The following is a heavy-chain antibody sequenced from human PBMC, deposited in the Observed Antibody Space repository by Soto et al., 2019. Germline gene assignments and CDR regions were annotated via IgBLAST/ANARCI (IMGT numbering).Heavy chain of an antibody. J-gene: IGHJ3*01. CDR2: ISGSGDII. D-gene: IGHD2-2*03. Sequence: QVQLVESGGGLVKPGGSLRLSCAASGFTFSDYYMSWIRQAPGKGLEWISYISGSGDIIYYADSMKGRFTISRDNAKNSPFLEMNSLRADDTATYYCARAYGSGVGAVNFWGQGTVVTVSS. CDR3: ARAYGSGVGAVNF. CDR1: GFTFSDYY. V-gene: IGHV3-11*01.